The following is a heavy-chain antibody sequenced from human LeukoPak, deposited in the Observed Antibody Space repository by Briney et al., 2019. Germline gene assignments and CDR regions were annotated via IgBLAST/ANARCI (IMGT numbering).Heavy chain of an antibody. CDR2: MNPNSGNT. J-gene: IGHJ4*02. V-gene: IGHV1-8*01. CDR3: VREASPHCSGGSCYSVFGV. D-gene: IGHD2-15*01. CDR1: GYTFTSYD. Sequence: ASVKVSCKASGYTFTSYDIHWVRQATGQGLEWMGWMNPNSGNTGYAQKFQGRVTMTRNTSISTAYMELSRLRSEDTAVYYCVREASPHCSGGSCYSVFGVWGQGTLVTVSS.